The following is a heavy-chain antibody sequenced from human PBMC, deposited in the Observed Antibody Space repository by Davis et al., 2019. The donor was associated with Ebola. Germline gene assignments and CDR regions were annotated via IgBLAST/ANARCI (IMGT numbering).Heavy chain of an antibody. Sequence: PSETLSLPCTVSGGSISRGGSYWTWIRQHPGKGLEWIGYIYYSGSTYYKPSLKSRVTISLATSKNQFSLNLYSVTAADTAVYYCARDLRYDSSGYDYYFYMDVWGKGTTVTVSS. CDR1: GGSISRGGSY. CDR3: ARDLRYDSSGYDYYFYMDV. CDR2: IYYSGST. J-gene: IGHJ6*03. V-gene: IGHV4-31*03. D-gene: IGHD3-22*01.